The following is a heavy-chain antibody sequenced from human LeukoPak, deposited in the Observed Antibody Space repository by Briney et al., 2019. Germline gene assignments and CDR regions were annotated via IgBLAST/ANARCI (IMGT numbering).Heavy chain of an antibody. J-gene: IGHJ3*02. CDR3: TPALQGALDI. V-gene: IGHV3-15*01. CDR2: IKRKTDGGTT. Sequence: GGSLRLSCAASGFTFSNAWMNWVRQAPGKGLEWIGRIKRKTDGGTTDYAAPVKGSFPISRDDSKNTLYLQMNSLKTEDSSVYCCTPALQGALDIWGQGTMVTVSS. CDR1: GFTFSNAW.